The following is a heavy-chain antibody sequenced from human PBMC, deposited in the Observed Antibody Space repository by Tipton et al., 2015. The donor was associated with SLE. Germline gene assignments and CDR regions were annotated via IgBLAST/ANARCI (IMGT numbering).Heavy chain of an antibody. CDR2: ISHSGST. CDR3: ARGSSSGTTIYWFDP. V-gene: IGHV4-38-2*01. Sequence: TLSLTCAVSGYFFSSGYYWDWIRQPPGRGLEWIGDISHSGSTNYNPSLKSRVTISVDTSKNQFSLKLSSVTAADTAVYYCARGSSSGTTIYWFDPWGQGTLVTVSS. J-gene: IGHJ5*02. CDR1: GYFFSSGYY. D-gene: IGHD1-7*01.